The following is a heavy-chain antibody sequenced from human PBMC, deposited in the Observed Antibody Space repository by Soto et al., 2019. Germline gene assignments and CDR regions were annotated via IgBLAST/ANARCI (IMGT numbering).Heavy chain of an antibody. CDR1: GFTLSSYW. J-gene: IGHJ4*02. V-gene: IGHV3-7*01. Sequence: EVQLVESGGGLVQPGGSLRLSCVASGFTLSSYWMNWVRQAPGKGLEWVANINQDGSEMNYVDSVKGRFTISRDNAKNSLYLQMTSLRAEDTAVYYCCVTTTSNGNWGQGTLVTVSS. CDR3: CVTTTSNGN. D-gene: IGHD1-26*01. CDR2: INQDGSEM.